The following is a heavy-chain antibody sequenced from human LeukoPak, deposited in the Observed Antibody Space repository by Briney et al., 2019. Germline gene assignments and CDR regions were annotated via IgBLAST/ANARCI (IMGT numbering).Heavy chain of an antibody. V-gene: IGHV1-2*02. CDR2: INPNSGGT. D-gene: IGHD2-2*01. CDR3: AREMFRNCSSTSCYFDWFDP. Sequence: ASVKVSCKVSGYTLTELSMHWVRQAPGQGLEWMGWINPNSGGTNYAQKFQGRVTMTRDTSISTAYMELNRLTSDDTAVYYCAREMFRNCSSTSCYFDWFDPWGQGTLVTVSS. J-gene: IGHJ5*02. CDR1: GYTLTELS.